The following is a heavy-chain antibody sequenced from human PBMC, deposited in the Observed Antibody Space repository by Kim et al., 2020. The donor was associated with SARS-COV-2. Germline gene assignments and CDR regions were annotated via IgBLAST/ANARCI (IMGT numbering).Heavy chain of an antibody. CDR1: GFTFSDYY. D-gene: IGHD1-26*01. V-gene: IGHV3-11*05. CDR2: ISSSSSYT. J-gene: IGHJ6*02. CDR3: ARGQPGIVGAKTLFGMDV. Sequence: GGSLRLSCAASGFTFSDYYMSWIRQAPGKGLEWVSYISSSSSYTNYADSVKGRFTISRDNAKNSLYLQMNSLRAEDTAVYYCARGQPGIVGAKTLFGMDVWGQGTTVTVSS.